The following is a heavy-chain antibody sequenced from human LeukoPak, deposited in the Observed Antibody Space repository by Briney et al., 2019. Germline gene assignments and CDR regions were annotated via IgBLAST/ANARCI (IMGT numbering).Heavy chain of an antibody. J-gene: IGHJ4*02. V-gene: IGHV3-21*04. Sequence: GGSLRLSCAASGFTFSSYSMNWVRQAPGKGLEWVSSISSSSYIYYADSVKGRFTISRDNAKNSLYLQMNSLRAEDTAVYYCARAGLDIVVVPAATGFDYWGQGTLVTVSS. CDR1: GFTFSSYS. CDR3: ARAGLDIVVVPAATGFDY. CDR2: ISSSSYI. D-gene: IGHD2-2*01.